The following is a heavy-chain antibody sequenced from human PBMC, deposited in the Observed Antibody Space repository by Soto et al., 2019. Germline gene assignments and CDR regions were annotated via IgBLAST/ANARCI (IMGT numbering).Heavy chain of an antibody. CDR1: GFTFSSYA. J-gene: IGHJ4*02. D-gene: IGHD5-12*01. Sequence: EVQLLESGGGLVQPGGSLRLSCAASGFTFSSYAMSWVRQAPGKGLEWVSAISGSGGSTYYADSVKGRFTISRDNPKNTLYLQINRLRAEDTAVYYCAKAQVRLRLGGFDYWGQGTLVTLSS. CDR3: AKAQVRLRLGGFDY. V-gene: IGHV3-23*01. CDR2: ISGSGGST.